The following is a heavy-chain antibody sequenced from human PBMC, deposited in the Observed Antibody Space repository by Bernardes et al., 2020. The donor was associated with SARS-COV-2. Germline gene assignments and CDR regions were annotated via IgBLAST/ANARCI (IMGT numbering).Heavy chain of an antibody. Sequence: SETLSLTCTLSGDSIISSSHYWGRIRQPPGGGLEWIGSVYVSGGTYYNSSILSRVAISLDTSNNRFSLNLNSVTAADTAVYYCARAVTFVQGVVTHFFDLWGQGALVTVSS. CDR2: VYVSGGT. CDR1: GDSIISSSHY. D-gene: IGHD3-10*01. V-gene: IGHV4-39*01. J-gene: IGHJ4*02. CDR3: ARAVTFVQGVVTHFFDL.